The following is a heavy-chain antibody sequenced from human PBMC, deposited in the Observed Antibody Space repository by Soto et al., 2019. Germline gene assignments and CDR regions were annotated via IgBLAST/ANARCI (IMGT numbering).Heavy chain of an antibody. J-gene: IGHJ6*02. CDR3: TSTHPQHYTMDV. V-gene: IGHV3-66*01. D-gene: IGHD3-3*02. Sequence: EVQLVESGGGLVQPGGSLRLSCAASGFTVSSNYMRWVRQAPGKGLEWVSVIYSGGSRYYADSVKGRFTISRDNTKNTLYLQMNCIRCEVTAVYYCTSTHPQHYTMDVWGQETTVTVSS. CDR2: IYSGGSR. CDR1: GFTVSSNY.